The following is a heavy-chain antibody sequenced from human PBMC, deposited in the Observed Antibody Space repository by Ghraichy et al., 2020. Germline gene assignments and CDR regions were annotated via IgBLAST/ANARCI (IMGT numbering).Heavy chain of an antibody. CDR3: ARGVDYGDYRVDY. Sequence: GESLNISCAASGFTFSSYSMNWVRQAPGTGLEWVSSISSSSSYIYYADSVKGRFTISRDNAKNSLYLQMNSLRAEDTAVYYCARGVDYGDYRVDYWGQGTLVTVSS. V-gene: IGHV3-21*01. CDR2: ISSSSSYI. D-gene: IGHD4-17*01. J-gene: IGHJ4*02. CDR1: GFTFSSYS.